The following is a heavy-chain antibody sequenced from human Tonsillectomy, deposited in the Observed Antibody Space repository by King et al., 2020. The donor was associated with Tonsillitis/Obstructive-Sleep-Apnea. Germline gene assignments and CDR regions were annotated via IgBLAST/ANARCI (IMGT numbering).Heavy chain of an antibody. Sequence: VQLVESGGGVVQPGRSLRLSCAASGFTFSNYGMHWVRQAPGKGLEWVAVTWYDGSNKYYADSVKGRFTISRDNSKNTLYLQMNSLRAEDTAVYYCARVRKDGCDLDAFDFWGQGTMVTVSS. D-gene: IGHD5-24*01. V-gene: IGHV3-33*01. CDR1: GFTFSNYG. CDR2: TWYDGSNK. CDR3: ARVRKDGCDLDAFDF. J-gene: IGHJ3*01.